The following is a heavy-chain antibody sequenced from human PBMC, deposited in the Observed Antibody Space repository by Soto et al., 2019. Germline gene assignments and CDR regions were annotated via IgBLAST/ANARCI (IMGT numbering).Heavy chain of an antibody. D-gene: IGHD3-16*01. Sequence: PSETLSLTCTVSGSSFRSGSYYWSWIRQPPGTGLEWIGYVYHTGRTSYNPSLKSRVSRSMDTARDQFFLNLVSVTAADTADYFCAREFDYFDSLGQGTRVTVSS. V-gene: IGHV4-61*01. CDR1: GSSFRSGSYY. CDR3: AREFDYFDS. CDR2: VYHTGRT. J-gene: IGHJ4*02.